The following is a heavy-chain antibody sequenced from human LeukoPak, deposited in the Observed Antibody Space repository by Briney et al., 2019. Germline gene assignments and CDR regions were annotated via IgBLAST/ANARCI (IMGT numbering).Heavy chain of an antibody. CDR2: ISSSSSTI. D-gene: IGHD3-3*01. J-gene: IGHJ6*02. CDR3: ARAARFLEWLYNYYYYGMDV. CDR1: GFTFSSYS. V-gene: IGHV3-48*02. Sequence: GGSLRLSCVASGFTFSSYSMNWVRQAPGKGLEWVSYISSSSSTIYYADSVKGRFTISRDNAKNSLYLQRNSLRDEYTAVYYCARAARFLEWLYNYYYYGMDVWVQGTTVTVSS.